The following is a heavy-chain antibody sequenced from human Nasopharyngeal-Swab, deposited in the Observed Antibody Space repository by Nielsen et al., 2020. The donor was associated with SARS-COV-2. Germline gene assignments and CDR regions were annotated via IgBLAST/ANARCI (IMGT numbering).Heavy chain of an antibody. J-gene: IGHJ3*02. V-gene: IGHV1-46*01. Sequence: VSVKVSCKASGYTFTSYYMHWVRQAPGQGLEWMGIINPSGGSTSYAQKFQGRVTMTRDTSTSTVYMELSSLRSEDTAVYYCARARYSGSSYDAFDIWGQGTMVTVSS. CDR3: ARARYSGSSYDAFDI. D-gene: IGHD1-26*01. CDR1: GYTFTSYY. CDR2: INPSGGST.